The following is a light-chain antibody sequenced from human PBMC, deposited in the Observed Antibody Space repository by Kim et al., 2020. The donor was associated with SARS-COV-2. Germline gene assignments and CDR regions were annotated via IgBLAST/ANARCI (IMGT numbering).Light chain of an antibody. J-gene: IGKJ2*01. CDR1: QNINIY. CDR2: ATS. V-gene: IGKV1-39*01. CDR3: QQSYIAQYT. Sequence: SASVGDRVTIACRASQNINIYLNWYQPKPGKAPNLLIYATSTLESGVPSRFSGSRSGTTFTLTISSLRPEDFATYYCQQSYIAQYTFGQGTKLEI.